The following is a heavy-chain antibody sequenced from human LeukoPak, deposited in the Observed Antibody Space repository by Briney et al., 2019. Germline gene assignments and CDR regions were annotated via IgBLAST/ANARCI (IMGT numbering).Heavy chain of an antibody. CDR2: MSYDGTNK. V-gene: IGHV3-30*03. Sequence: GGSLRLSCAASGFTFSSYGMNWVRQAPGKGLEWVAVMSYDGTNKFYADSVKGRFTISRDNSKNTVYLQMNSLRAEDTAVYYCARFGHDAFDIWGQGTMVTVSS. J-gene: IGHJ3*02. CDR1: GFTFSSYG. CDR3: ARFGHDAFDI. D-gene: IGHD3-16*01.